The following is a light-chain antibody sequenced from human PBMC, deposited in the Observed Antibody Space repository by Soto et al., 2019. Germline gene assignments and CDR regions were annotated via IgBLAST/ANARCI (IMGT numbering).Light chain of an antibody. CDR1: QSVYNNY. Sequence: EIVLTQSPGTLSLSPGEGATLSCRASQSVYNNYLAWYQQKPGQAPRLLISGASIRATGIPDRFSGSGSGTDFTLTISRPEPEDFAVYYCQRYGSSPPHTFGQGTKLEIK. J-gene: IGKJ2*01. V-gene: IGKV3-20*01. CDR2: GAS. CDR3: QRYGSSPPHT.